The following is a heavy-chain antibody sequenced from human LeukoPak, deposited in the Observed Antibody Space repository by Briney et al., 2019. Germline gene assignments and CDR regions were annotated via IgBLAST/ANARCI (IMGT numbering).Heavy chain of an antibody. CDR2: IYYTGKI. J-gene: IGHJ4*02. V-gene: IGHV4-59*08. CDR3: VRRDTGWNYFDY. D-gene: IGHD6-19*01. Sequence: SETLSLTCAVSGGSINSHYWGWIRRPPGKGLQWIGDIYYTGKINYNPSLKSRVTITLDTSKDHLSLNLTSVLAADTAIYYCVRRDTGWNYFDYWGQGILVSVSS. CDR1: GGSINSHY.